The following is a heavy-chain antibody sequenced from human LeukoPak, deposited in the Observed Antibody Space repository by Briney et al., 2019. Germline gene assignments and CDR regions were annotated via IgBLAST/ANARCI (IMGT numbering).Heavy chain of an antibody. CDR2: ITGSGSST. J-gene: IGHJ4*02. CDR3: AKGRAVAGHESFDY. D-gene: IGHD6-19*01. V-gene: IGHV3-23*01. Sequence: GGSLRLSRAASGLTFSSYAMSWVRQAPGRGLEGVSTITGSGSSTYYADSVKGRFTISRDNSKNTLYLQMNSLRAEDTAVYYCAKGRAVAGHESFDYWGQGTLVTVSS. CDR1: GLTFSSYA.